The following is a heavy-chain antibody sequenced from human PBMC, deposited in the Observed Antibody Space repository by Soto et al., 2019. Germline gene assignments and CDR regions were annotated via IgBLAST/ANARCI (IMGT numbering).Heavy chain of an antibody. J-gene: IGHJ4*02. V-gene: IGHV3-74*03. CDR1: GFTSSDYW. Sequence: LRLSCAASGFTSSDYWMHWVRQAPGKGLEWVSRIVNDGSSTTYADCVKGRFTISRDKAKNTLYLQMNSLRVEDTAVYFCARETRGTDYDDYWGQGTLVTVSS. D-gene: IGHD1-7*01. CDR2: IVNDGSST. CDR3: ARETRGTDYDDY.